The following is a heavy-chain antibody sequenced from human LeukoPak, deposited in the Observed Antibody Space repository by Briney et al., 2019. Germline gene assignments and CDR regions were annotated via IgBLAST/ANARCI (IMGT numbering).Heavy chain of an antibody. CDR1: GGTFSSYA. V-gene: IGHV1-69*13. Sequence: SVKVSCKASGGTFSSYAISWVRQAPGQGLEWMGGIIPIFGTANYAQKLQGRVTITADESTSTACMELSSLRSEDTAVYYCARDDVGYCSSTSCYQRAFDIWGQGTMVTVSS. CDR2: IIPIFGTA. J-gene: IGHJ3*02. D-gene: IGHD2-2*01. CDR3: ARDDVGYCSSTSCYQRAFDI.